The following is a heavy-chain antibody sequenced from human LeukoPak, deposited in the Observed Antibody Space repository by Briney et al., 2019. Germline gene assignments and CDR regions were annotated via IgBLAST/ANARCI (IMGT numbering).Heavy chain of an antibody. D-gene: IGHD6-19*01. V-gene: IGHV3-21*01. J-gene: IGHJ2*01. CDR1: GFTFSSYS. CDR2: ISSSSSYI. Sequence: KPGGSLRLSCAASGFTFSSYSMNWVRQAPGKGLEWVSSISSSSSYIYYADSVKGRFTISRDNAKNSLYPQMNSLRAEDTAVYYCARDRSSGLVGGWYFDLWGRGTLVTVSS. CDR3: ARDRSSGLVGGWYFDL.